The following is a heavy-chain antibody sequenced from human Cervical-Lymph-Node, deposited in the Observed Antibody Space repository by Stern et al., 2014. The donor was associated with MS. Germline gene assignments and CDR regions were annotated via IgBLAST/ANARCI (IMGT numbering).Heavy chain of an antibody. V-gene: IGHV1-69*01. CDR2: IIPIFGTA. Sequence: QVPLVQSGAEVKKPGSSVKVSCKASGGTLSSSAISWVRQAPGQGLEWMAGIIPIFGTANYAQKFQGRVTITADESTSTAYMELSSLRSEDTAVYYCARASALRYFDWLLECWGQGTLVTVSS. CDR3: ARASALRYFDWLLEC. CDR1: GGTLSSSA. D-gene: IGHD3-9*01. J-gene: IGHJ4*02.